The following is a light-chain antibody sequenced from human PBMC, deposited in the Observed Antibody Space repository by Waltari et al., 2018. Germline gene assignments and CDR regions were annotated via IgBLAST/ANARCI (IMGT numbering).Light chain of an antibody. J-gene: IGKJ4*01. CDR2: DAC. CDR1: QSVSSNY. V-gene: IGKV3-20*01. Sequence: EIVLTRSPGTLSLSPGERATLSCRASQSVSSNYLAWYQQKPGQAPRLLIYDACKRATGIADRFSGSGSGTLFTLTISRLEPEDFAVFYCQQYGNSPVTFGGGTKVEIK. CDR3: QQYGNSPVT.